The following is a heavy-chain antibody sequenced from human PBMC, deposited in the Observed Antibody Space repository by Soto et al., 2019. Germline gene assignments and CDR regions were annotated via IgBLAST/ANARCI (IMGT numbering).Heavy chain of an antibody. J-gene: IGHJ4*02. CDR2: IYYSGST. CDR3: ARNRYSSSSEFDY. Sequence: PSETLSLTCTVSGGSISSGNYYWSWIRQPPGKGLEWIGYIYYSGSTYYNPSLKSRLTISVDTSKNQFSLKPTSVTAADTAVYYCARNRYSSSSEFDYWGQGTLVTVSS. D-gene: IGHD6-6*01. V-gene: IGHV4-30-4*01. CDR1: GGSISSGNYY.